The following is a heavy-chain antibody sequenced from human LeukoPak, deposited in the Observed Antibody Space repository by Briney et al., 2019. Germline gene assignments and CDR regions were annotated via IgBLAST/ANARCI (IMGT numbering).Heavy chain of an antibody. V-gene: IGHV4-59*01. CDR2: IYYGGST. D-gene: IGHD1-20*01. Sequence: SETLSLTCSVSGGSISSYYWSWIRQTPGKGLEWIGYIYYGGSTNSNPSLKSRVTISADTSKNLFSLKLSSVTAADTAVYYCARDYNWNFDYWGQGTLVTVSS. CDR3: ARDYNWNFDY. CDR1: GGSISSYY. J-gene: IGHJ4*02.